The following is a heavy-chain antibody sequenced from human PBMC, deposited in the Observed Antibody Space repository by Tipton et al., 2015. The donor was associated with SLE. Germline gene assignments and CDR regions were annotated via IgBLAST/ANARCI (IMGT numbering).Heavy chain of an antibody. Sequence: TLSLTCAVYGGSFSGYFWSWIRQPPGKGLEWIGEINYSGSTNYNPSLKSRVTISVDTSKNQFSLKLSSVTAADTAVYYCARDHCTGGVCSYYYYYYGMDVWGQGTTVTVSS. CDR1: GGSFSGYF. CDR2: INYSGST. CDR3: ARDHCTGGVCSYYYYYYGMDV. V-gene: IGHV4-34*01. D-gene: IGHD2-8*02. J-gene: IGHJ6*02.